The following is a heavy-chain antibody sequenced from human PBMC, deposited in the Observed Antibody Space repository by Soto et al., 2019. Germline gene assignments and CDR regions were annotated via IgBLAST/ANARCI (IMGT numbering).Heavy chain of an antibody. Sequence: QVQLQESGPGLVKPSQTLSLTCTVSGGSISSGGYYWSWIRQHPGKGLEWIGYIYYSGNTYYNPSLESRLTISVDTSKSQFSLKLTSLTAADTAVYYCARSYTGYDISWGQGRLVTVSS. CDR3: ARSYTGYDIS. V-gene: IGHV4-31*03. J-gene: IGHJ5*02. CDR2: IYYSGNT. CDR1: GGSISSGGYY. D-gene: IGHD3-9*01.